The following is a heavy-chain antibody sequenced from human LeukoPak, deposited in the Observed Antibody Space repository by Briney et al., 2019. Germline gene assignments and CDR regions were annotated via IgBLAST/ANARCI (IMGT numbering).Heavy chain of an antibody. V-gene: IGHV3-48*04. CDR3: ARKGEAAAIHY. D-gene: IGHD2-2*01. Sequence: GGSLRLSCAASGFTFSSYSMNWVRQAPRKGLEWVSYISSSSSTIYYADSVKGRFTISRDNAKNSLYLQMNSLRAEDTAVYYCARKGEAAAIHYWGQGTLVTVSS. CDR2: ISSSSSTI. CDR1: GFTFSSYS. J-gene: IGHJ4*02.